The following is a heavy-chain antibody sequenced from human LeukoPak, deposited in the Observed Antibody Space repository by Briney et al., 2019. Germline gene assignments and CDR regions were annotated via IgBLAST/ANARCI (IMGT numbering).Heavy chain of an antibody. CDR1: GFTFSGYA. D-gene: IGHD5/OR15-5a*01. V-gene: IGHV3-23*01. J-gene: IGHJ5*02. Sequence: PGGSLRLSCAASGFTFSGYAMSWVRQAPGKGLQWVSAIVGSGGSAYYTDSVKGRFTISRDNSKNTLYLQMNSLRAEDTAVYYCARDRLSTSWGQGTLVTVSS. CDR2: IVGSGGSA. CDR3: ARDRLSTS.